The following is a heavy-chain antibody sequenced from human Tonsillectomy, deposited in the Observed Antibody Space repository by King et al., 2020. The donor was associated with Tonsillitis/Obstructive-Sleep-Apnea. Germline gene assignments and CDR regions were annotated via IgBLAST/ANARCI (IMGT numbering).Heavy chain of an antibody. CDR3: ASQTETYYDFWSGYYKGDAFDI. J-gene: IGHJ3*02. D-gene: IGHD3-3*01. CDR1: GYSFTSYW. CDR2: IYPGDSDT. Sequence: VQLVESGAEVKKPGESLKISCKGSGYSFTSYWIGWVRQMPGKGLEWMGIIYPGDSDTRYSPSFQGQVTFSADKSISTAYLQWSSLKASDTAMYYCASQTETYYDFWSGYYKGDAFDIWGQGTMVTVSP. V-gene: IGHV5-51*01.